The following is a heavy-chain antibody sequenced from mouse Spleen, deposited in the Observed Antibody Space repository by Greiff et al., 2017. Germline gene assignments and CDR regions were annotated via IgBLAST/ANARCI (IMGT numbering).Heavy chain of an antibody. V-gene: IGHV5-9-2*01. CDR2: ISGGGSYT. D-gene: IGHD4-1*01. CDR3: ARQELGGGGGLDY. CDR1: GFTFSSYG. J-gene: IGHJ2*01. Sequence: EVKLMESGGGLVKPGGSLKLSCAASGFTFSSYGMSWVRQTPEKRLEWVATISGGGSYTYYPDSVKGRFTISRDNAKNNLYLQMSSLRSEDTALYYCARQELGGGGGLDYWGQGTTLTVSS.